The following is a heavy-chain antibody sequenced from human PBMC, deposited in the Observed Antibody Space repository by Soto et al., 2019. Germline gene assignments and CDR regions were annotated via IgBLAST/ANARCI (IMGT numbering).Heavy chain of an antibody. CDR1: GDSVSSDVTS. CDR3: ARGNALDV. CDR2: TYYRSKWFH. J-gene: IGHJ3*01. V-gene: IGHV6-1*01. Sequence: SQTLSLTCAISGDSVSSDVTSWNWIRQSPSRGLEWLGRTYYRSKWFHDYAASVKSRITINPDTSKNQFSLELNSMTPEDTAVYYCARGNALDVWGQGTVVTVSS. D-gene: IGHD3-10*01.